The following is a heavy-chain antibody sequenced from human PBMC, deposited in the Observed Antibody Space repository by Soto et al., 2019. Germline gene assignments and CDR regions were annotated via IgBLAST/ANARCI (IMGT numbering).Heavy chain of an antibody. CDR3: ARVFLTDFDDYGDFVDY. V-gene: IGHV3-48*02. CDR2: ISSSSSTI. CDR1: GFTFSSYS. Sequence: GGSLRLSCAASGFTFSSYSMNWVRQAPGKGLEWVSYISSSSSTIYYADSVKGRFTISRDNAKNSLYLQMNSLRDEDTAVYYCARVFLTDFDDYGDFVDYWGQGTLVTVSS. J-gene: IGHJ4*02. D-gene: IGHD4-17*01.